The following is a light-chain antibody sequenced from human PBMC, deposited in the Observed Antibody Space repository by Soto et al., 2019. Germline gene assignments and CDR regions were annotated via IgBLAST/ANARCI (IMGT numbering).Light chain of an antibody. Sequence: DSVLTQSPATLSSFPGHRLTLSXRASQYINTRLAWYQHRPGQAPRLLIYQTSIRAAGIPARFSASGTGTDFTLTISDVQPEDFAVYYCHQRQSWPRTFGQGTKVDIK. J-gene: IGKJ1*01. V-gene: IGKV3-11*01. CDR3: HQRQSWPRT. CDR1: QYINTR. CDR2: QTS.